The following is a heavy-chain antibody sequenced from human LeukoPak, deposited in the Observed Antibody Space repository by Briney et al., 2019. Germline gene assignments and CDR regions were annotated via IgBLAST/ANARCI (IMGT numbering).Heavy chain of an antibody. CDR2: IYSSGGA. D-gene: IGHD2-15*01. J-gene: IGHJ6*03. V-gene: IGHV4-59*08. CDR3: ARLKVVQDNITPIYYFMDV. Sequence: PSETLCLTCSVSDGSISGYNWAWGREPPGKGLEWVWHIYSSGGAAYSTSPQSRVTILLDTSEKQFSLHMSSVTAADAALYYCARLKVVQDNITPIYYFMDVWGKGTTVTVPS. CDR1: DGSISGYN.